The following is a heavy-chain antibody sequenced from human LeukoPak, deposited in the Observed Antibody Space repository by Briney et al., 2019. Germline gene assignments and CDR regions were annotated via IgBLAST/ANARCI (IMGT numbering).Heavy chain of an antibody. CDR1: GYTFTGYY. D-gene: IGHD3-10*01. CDR2: INPNSGGT. Sequence: GASVTVSCKASGYTFTGYYMHWVRQAPGQGLEWMGWINPNSGGTNYAQKFQGRVTMTRDTSISTAYMELSRLRSDDTAVYYCARAQVRRITMVRGVKDGMDVWGQGTTVTASS. CDR3: ARAQVRRITMVRGVKDGMDV. J-gene: IGHJ6*02. V-gene: IGHV1-2*02.